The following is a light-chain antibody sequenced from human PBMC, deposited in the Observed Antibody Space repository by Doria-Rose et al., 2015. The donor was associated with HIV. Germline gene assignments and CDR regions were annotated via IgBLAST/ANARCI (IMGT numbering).Light chain of an antibody. CDR3: QQYHNYPRT. V-gene: IGKV1-5*03. CDR1: QPSSTW. J-gene: IGKJ1*01. CDR2: EAS. Sequence: TQTPPAAPGAGWDRVAFYCLLRQPSSTWVVWYQQKPGKAPKLLIYEASTLQSGVPSRFSGIGSGTEFTLTISSPQPDDFATYYCQQYHNYPRTFGQGTKVEIK.